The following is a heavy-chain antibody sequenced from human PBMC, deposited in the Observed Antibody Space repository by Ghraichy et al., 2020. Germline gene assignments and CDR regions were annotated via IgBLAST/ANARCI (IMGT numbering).Heavy chain of an antibody. Sequence: GGSLRLSCAASGFTFSDYYMSWIRQAPGKGLEWVSYISTSSSYTNYADSVQGRFTISRDNAKNSLYLQMNSLRAEDTAVYYCARDYDILTGYFQFDYWGQGTLVTVSS. D-gene: IGHD3-9*01. CDR3: ARDYDILTGYFQFDY. J-gene: IGHJ4*02. CDR1: GFTFSDYY. V-gene: IGHV3-11*06. CDR2: ISTSSSYT.